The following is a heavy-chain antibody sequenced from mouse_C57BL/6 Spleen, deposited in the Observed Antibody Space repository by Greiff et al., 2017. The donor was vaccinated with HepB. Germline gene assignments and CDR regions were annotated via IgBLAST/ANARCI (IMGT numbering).Heavy chain of an antibody. CDR3: ARQGGNDTWFAY. Sequence: EVKLEESGGDLVKPGGSLKLSCAASGFTFSSYGMSWVRQTPDKRLEWVATISSGGSYTYYPDSVKGRFTISRDNAKNTLYLQRSSLKSEDTAMYYGARQGGNDTWFAYWGQGTLVTVSA. CDR1: GFTFSSYG. J-gene: IGHJ3*01. V-gene: IGHV5-6*02. CDR2: ISSGGSYT. D-gene: IGHD2-2*01.